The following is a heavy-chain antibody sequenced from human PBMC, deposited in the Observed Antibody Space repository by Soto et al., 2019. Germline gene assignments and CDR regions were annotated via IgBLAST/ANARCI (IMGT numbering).Heavy chain of an antibody. J-gene: IGHJ4*02. D-gene: IGHD6-13*01. CDR3: ARSIAAAVDFDY. V-gene: IGHV1-18*01. CDR1: GYTFTSYG. CDR2: ISAYSGST. Sequence: QVQLVQSGAEVKKPGASVKVSCKGSGYTFTSYGISWVRQAPGQGLEWMGWISAYSGSTNYAQKLQGRVTMTTDTSISTAYMELRSLISDDTAVYYCARSIAAAVDFDYWGQGTLVTVSS.